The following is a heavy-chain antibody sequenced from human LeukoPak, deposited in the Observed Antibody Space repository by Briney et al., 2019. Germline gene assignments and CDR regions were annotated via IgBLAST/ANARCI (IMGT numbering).Heavy chain of an antibody. CDR2: VSTSGGT. J-gene: IGHJ4*02. D-gene: IGHD5-12*01. V-gene: IGHV3-23*01. CDR1: GLTFSNSA. CDR3: AKGGKWPRFGPEY. Sequence: GGSLRLSCAASGLTFSNSAMNWVRQAPGKGLECVSSVSTSGGTYYADSVKGRFTISRDKSKSTVHLQMNSLRAEDTAVYYCAKGGKWPRFGPEYWGQGTLVTVSS.